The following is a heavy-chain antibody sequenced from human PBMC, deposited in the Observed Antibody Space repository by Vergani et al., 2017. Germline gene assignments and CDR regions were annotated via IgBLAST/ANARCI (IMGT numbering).Heavy chain of an antibody. CDR2: IGYDGSNK. D-gene: IGHD1-26*01. J-gene: IGHJ4*02. CDR1: GFTFSSYG. Sequence: QVQLVESGGGVVKPGRSLRLSCAASGFTFSSYGMHWVRQAPGKGLEWVAVIGYDGSNKYYADSVKGRFTISRDNSKNTLYLQMNSVRAEDTAVYYCARESDSGSLDYWGQGTLVTVSS. CDR3: ARESDSGSLDY. V-gene: IGHV3-33*01.